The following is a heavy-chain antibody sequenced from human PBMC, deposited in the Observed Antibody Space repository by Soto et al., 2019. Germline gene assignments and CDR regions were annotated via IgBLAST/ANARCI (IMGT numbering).Heavy chain of an antibody. V-gene: IGHV3-23*01. Sequence: EVQLLQSGGGLVQPGGSLRLSCAASGFSFGNYVMNWVRQAPGKGLEWVSGISDSGGSSSSADSVKGRFTVSRDNSKNTLYLQMDSLTGDDTAVYYCTKGRDSWSGYAQHWGQGALVTVAS. J-gene: IGHJ1*01. D-gene: IGHD3-3*01. CDR1: GFSFGNYV. CDR2: ISDSGGSS. CDR3: TKGRDSWSGYAQH.